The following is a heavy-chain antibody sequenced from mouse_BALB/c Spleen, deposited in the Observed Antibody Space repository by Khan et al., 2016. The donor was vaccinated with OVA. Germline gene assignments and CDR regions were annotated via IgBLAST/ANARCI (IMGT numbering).Heavy chain of an antibody. V-gene: IGHV1S135*01. CDR3: ARHGYVAWFTY. Sequence: VQLKQSGPELMNPGASVKISCKASGYSFTTYYIHWVMQSHEKSLEWIGYIDPFSGGTTYNQKFKGKATLTVDKSSSTAYIHLSNLTSEDSAVYYCARHGYVAWFTYWGQGTLVTVSA. D-gene: IGHD2-2*01. J-gene: IGHJ3*01. CDR2: IDPFSGGT. CDR1: GYSFTTYY.